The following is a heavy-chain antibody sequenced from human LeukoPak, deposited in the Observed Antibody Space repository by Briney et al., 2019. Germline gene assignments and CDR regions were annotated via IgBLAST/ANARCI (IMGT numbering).Heavy chain of an antibody. J-gene: IGHJ4*02. CDR2: ISAGNGNT. CDR3: ARDYCSSTSCLFDY. V-gene: IGHV1-3*01. D-gene: IGHD2-2*01. CDR1: GYIFTKYT. Sequence: ASVKVSCKASGYIFTKYTMHWVRQAPGQRLEWMGWISAGNGNTKYSQKFEGRVTITRDTSISTAFMELTRLRSDDTAVYYCARDYCSSTSCLFDYWGQGTLVTVSS.